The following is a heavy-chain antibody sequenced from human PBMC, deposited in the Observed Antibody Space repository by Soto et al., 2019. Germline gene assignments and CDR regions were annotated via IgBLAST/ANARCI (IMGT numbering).Heavy chain of an antibody. D-gene: IGHD1-1*01. J-gene: IGHJ4*02. CDR3: ASYNWNDGGHFDY. V-gene: IGHV4-30-2*01. CDR1: GDSITSGDYS. CDR2: IYHRGGT. Sequence: QLQLQESGSRLVNPSQTLSLTCAVSGDSITSGDYSWSWIRQPPGKGLEYIGYIYHRGGTYYSPSVESRVIISVDRSKNPFSLELSSVTAADTAVYFCASYNWNDGGHFDYWGQGTLVTVSS.